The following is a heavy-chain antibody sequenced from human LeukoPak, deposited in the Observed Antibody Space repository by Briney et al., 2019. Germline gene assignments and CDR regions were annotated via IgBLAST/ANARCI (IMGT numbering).Heavy chain of an antibody. Sequence: GGSLRLSCAASGFTFDDYAMHWVRQAPGKGLEWVSGISWNSGSIGYADSVKGRFTISRDNAENSLYLQMNSLRAEDTALYYCAKDFTEGAAWGQGTLVTVSS. CDR3: AKDFTEGAA. J-gene: IGHJ5*02. CDR1: GFTFDDYA. D-gene: IGHD1-26*01. V-gene: IGHV3-9*01. CDR2: ISWNSGSI.